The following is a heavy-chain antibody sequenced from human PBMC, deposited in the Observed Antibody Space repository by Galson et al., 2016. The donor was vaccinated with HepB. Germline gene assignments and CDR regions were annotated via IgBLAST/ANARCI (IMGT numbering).Heavy chain of an antibody. CDR1: GDTFASYD. CDR3: ARGSDYSNYVAVY. V-gene: IGHV1-8*01. CDR2: MNPNSGNT. D-gene: IGHD4-11*01. Sequence: SVKVSCKASGDTFASYDINWLRQATGQGLEWMGWMNPNSGNTGYPQKFQGRVTMTRNTSISTAYMELSSLTSEDTAVYYCARGSDYSNYVAVYWGQGTLVTASS. J-gene: IGHJ4*02.